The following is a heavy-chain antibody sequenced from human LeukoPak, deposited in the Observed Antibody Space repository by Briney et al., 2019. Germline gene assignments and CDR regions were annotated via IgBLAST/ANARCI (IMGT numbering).Heavy chain of an antibody. V-gene: IGHV3-30*02. CDR2: IRYDGSNK. J-gene: IGHJ4*02. Sequence: GGSLRLSCAASGFTFSSYGMHWVRQAPGKGLEWVAFIRYDGSNKYYADSMKGRFTISRDNSKNTLYLQMNSLRAEDTAVYYCAKSDRWFGELFGFFDYWGQGTLVTVSS. CDR3: AKSDRWFGELFGFFDY. CDR1: GFTFSSYG. D-gene: IGHD3-10*01.